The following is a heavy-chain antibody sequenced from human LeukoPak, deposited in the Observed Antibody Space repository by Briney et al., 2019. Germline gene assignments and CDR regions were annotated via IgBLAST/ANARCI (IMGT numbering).Heavy chain of an antibody. CDR2: IYYSGST. CDR1: GXSISTYY. D-gene: IGHD2/OR15-2a*01. Sequence: PSETLSLTWTVSGXSISTYYWSWIRQPPGKGLEWIGYIYYSGSTNYNPSLKSRVTISVDTSKSQFSLKLSSVTAADTAVYYCARGATSLSYFDSRGQGTLVTVSS. J-gene: IGHJ4*02. V-gene: IGHV4-59*01. CDR3: ARGATSLSYFDS.